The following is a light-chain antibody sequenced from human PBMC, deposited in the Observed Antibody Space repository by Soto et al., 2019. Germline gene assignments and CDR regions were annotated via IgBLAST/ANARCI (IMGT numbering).Light chain of an antibody. V-gene: IGKV1-39*01. J-gene: IGKJ1*01. CDR2: AAS. CDR1: QSIVTY. CDR3: QQYHSYWT. Sequence: DIQMTQSPSSLSASVGDRVTITCRASQSIVTYLNWYLQKPGKAPKLPIYAASNLQSGVPSRLSGSGSGTEFTLTISRLQPDDFATYYCQQYHSYWTFGQGTKVDIK.